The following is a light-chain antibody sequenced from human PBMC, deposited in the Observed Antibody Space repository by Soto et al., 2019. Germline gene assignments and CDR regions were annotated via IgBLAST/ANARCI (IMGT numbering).Light chain of an antibody. J-gene: IGKJ2*01. CDR2: DAS. V-gene: IGKV3-11*01. CDR3: KQRSNGGGGEYT. CDR1: QSVSSY. Sequence: EIVLTQSPATLSLSPGERATLSCRASQSVSSYLAWYQQKPGQAPRLLIYDASSRATGIPARFSGSGSGTALPLTNSRLEPEDFSVYYCKQRSNGGGGEYTFGQGTKLEIK.